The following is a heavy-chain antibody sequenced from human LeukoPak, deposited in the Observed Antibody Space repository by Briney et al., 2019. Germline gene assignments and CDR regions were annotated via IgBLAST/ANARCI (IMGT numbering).Heavy chain of an antibody. CDR3: ARVHPYNWNHEIDP. CDR2: INGNGVSP. D-gene: IGHD1-14*01. V-gene: IGHV3-20*04. CDR1: GFTFDDYG. J-gene: IGHJ5*02. Sequence: RPGGSLRLSCAASGFTFDDYGRSWVRQAPGKGLEWVSGINGNGVSPGYADSLEGRFTIPRDNAKNSLYLQMNSRRAEDTALYYCARVHPYNWNHEIDPWGQGTLVTVSS.